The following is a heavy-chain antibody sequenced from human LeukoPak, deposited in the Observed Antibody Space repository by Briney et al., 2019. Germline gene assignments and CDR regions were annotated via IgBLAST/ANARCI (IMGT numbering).Heavy chain of an antibody. Sequence: SVTVSCKASGYTFTSSGISWVRQAPGQGPEWMGGIIPIFGSANYAQKFQGRVTITADESTRTVYMELISLRSEDTAVYFCARCFHSGTYSKWVMQWFDPWGQGTQVIVSS. J-gene: IGHJ5*02. CDR3: ARCFHSGTYSKWVMQWFDP. V-gene: IGHV1-69*13. D-gene: IGHD3-10*01. CDR2: IIPIFGSA. CDR1: GYTFTSSG.